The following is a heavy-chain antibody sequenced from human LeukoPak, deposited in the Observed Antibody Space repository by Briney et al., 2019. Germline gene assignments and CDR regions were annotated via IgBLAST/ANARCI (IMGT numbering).Heavy chain of an antibody. CDR3: VRGWGY. V-gene: IGHV4-4*07. J-gene: IGHJ4*02. Sequence: SETLSLTCIVSGDSIRSHYWSWIRQPAGKGLEWIGRIYTSGSTNYNPSLKSRVTMSVDTSKNQFSLKLSSVTTADTAVYYCVRGWGYWGQGTLVTVSS. CDR1: GDSIRSHY. D-gene: IGHD3-16*01. CDR2: IYTSGST.